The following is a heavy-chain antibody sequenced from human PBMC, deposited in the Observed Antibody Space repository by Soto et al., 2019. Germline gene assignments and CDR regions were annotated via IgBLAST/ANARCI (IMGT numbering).Heavy chain of an antibody. V-gene: IGHV5-51*01. CDR2: IYPSDSDT. Sequence: PGESLKISGNGSGYNFAGYWIAWVRQMPGKGPELMGIIYPSDSDTRYRPSFQGQVTISADKSISSAYLQWSSLRASDTAMYYCARGGVSTRTFDYWGQGTPVTVSS. D-gene: IGHD3-3*01. J-gene: IGHJ4*02. CDR3: ARGGVSTRTFDY. CDR1: GYNFAGYW.